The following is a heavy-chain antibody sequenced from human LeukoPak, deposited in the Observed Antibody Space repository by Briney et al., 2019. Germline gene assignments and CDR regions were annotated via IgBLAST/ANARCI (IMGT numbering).Heavy chain of an antibody. V-gene: IGHV4-39*07. J-gene: IGHJ4*02. D-gene: IGHD5-18*01. CDR1: GGSISSSSYY. Sequence: RPSETLSLTCTVSGGSISSSSYYWGWIRQPPGKGLGWIGTIFYSGSTYYNPSLKNRVTISVDTSKNQFSLKLSSVTAADTAVYYCARGYSYGYFDYWGQGTLVTVSS. CDR2: IFYSGST. CDR3: ARGYSYGYFDY.